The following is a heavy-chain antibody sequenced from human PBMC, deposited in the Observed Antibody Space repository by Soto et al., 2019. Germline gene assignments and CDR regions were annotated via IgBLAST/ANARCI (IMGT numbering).Heavy chain of an antibody. J-gene: IGHJ6*02. D-gene: IGHD3-10*01. Sequence: QVQLVESGGGVVQPGTSLRLSCAASGFTFSDYAMHWVRQAPGKGLEWVALIRDEGTNKFYADPVKGRFSLSRDNSKNTLFLQMNSLSVEDTAVYYCAREGRIAKVRGVRYDYYGMDVWGQGTTVTVSS. CDR3: AREGRIAKVRGVRYDYYGMDV. V-gene: IGHV3-30*01. CDR2: IRDEGTNK. CDR1: GFTFSDYA.